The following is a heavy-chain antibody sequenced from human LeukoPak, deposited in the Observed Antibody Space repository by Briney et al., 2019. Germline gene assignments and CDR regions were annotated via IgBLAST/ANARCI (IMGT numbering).Heavy chain of an antibody. V-gene: IGHV4-39*01. Sequence: PSETLSLTCTVYGGSLSSRSHYWGWIRQPPGQGLEWIGSLSNSGNTYYNPSLKSRVTISVDTSKNEFSLKLSSVTAADTAVYYCARGKFYDSTGYSFGYWGQGTLVTVSS. J-gene: IGHJ4*02. CDR1: GGSLSSRSHY. CDR2: LSNSGNT. CDR3: ARGKFYDSTGYSFGY. D-gene: IGHD3-22*01.